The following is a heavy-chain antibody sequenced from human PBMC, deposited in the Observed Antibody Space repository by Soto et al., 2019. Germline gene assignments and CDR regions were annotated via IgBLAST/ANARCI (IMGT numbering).Heavy chain of an antibody. CDR1: EFTFSSYS. V-gene: IGHV3-21*01. J-gene: IGHJ4*02. CDR3: AREVDTAQFCY. D-gene: IGHD5-18*01. Sequence: VGYLRLSCAASEFTFSSYSVNWVRQAPGKGLEWVSSISSSSYIYYADSVKGRFTISRDNAKNSLYLQVNSMRAEDKAVYYCAREVDTAQFCYWGQGTLVTVSS. CDR2: ISSSSYI.